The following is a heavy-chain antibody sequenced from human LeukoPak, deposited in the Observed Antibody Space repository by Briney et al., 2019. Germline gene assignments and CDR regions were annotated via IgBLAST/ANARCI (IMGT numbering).Heavy chain of an antibody. CDR1: GGTFSSYA. V-gene: IGHV1-69*13. J-gene: IGHJ4*02. CDR3: ARESRYSYGPGYFDY. CDR2: IIPIFGTA. Sequence: SVMVSCKASGGTFSSYAISWVRQAPGQGLEWMGGIIPIFGTANYARKFQGRVTITADESTSTAYMELSSLRSEDTAVYYCARESRYSYGPGYFDYWGQGTLVTVSS. D-gene: IGHD5-18*01.